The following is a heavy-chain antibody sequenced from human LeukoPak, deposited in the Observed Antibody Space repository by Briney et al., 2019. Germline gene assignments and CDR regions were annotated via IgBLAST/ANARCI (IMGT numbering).Heavy chain of an antibody. V-gene: IGHV3-23*01. J-gene: IGHJ4*02. CDR3: AKGRTMVRGVMEPVDY. CDR1: GFTFSSYA. D-gene: IGHD3-10*01. Sequence: PGGSLRLSCAASGFTFSSYAMSWVRQAPGKGLEWVSAISGSGGSTYYADSVKGRFTISRDNSKNTLYLQMNSLRAEDTAAYYCAKGRTMVRGVMEPVDYWGQGTLVTVSS. CDR2: ISGSGGST.